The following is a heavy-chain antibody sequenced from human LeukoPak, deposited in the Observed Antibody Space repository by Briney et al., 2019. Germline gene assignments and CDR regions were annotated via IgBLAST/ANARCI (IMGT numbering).Heavy chain of an antibody. CDR3: AKVIRPHCSTTSCLFDF. CDR2: ISGSGSST. CDR1: GFTFSSYA. D-gene: IGHD2-2*01. V-gene: IGHV3-23*01. J-gene: IGHJ4*02. Sequence: GGSLRLSCAASGFTFSSYAMSSVRQAPGKGLEWVSVISGSGSSTYYADSVKGRFTISRDNSKNTLYLQFSSLRAEDTAVYYFAKVIRPHCSTTSCLFDFWGQGTLVTVSS.